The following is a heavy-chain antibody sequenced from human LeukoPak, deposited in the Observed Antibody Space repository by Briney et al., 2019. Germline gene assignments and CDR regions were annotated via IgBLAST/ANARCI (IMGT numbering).Heavy chain of an antibody. Sequence: GASLRLSCAASGFTFSSYAMSWVRQAPGKGLEWVSAISGSGGSTYYADSVKGRFTISRDKSKNTLYLQMNSLRAEDTAVYYCAKDARVDTAMVLYTHFDYWGQGTLVTASS. CDR2: ISGSGGST. J-gene: IGHJ4*02. D-gene: IGHD5-18*01. CDR3: AKDARVDTAMVLYTHFDY. CDR1: GFTFSSYA. V-gene: IGHV3-23*01.